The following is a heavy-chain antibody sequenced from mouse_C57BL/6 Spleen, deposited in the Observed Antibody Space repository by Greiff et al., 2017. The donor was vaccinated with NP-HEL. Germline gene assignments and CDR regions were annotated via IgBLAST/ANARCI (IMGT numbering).Heavy chain of an antibody. CDR2: INPYNGGT. Sequence: EVQLQQSGPVLVKPGASVKMSCKASGYTFTDYYMNWVKQSHGKSLEWIGVINPYNGGTSYNQKFKCKATLTVDKSSSTAYMELNSLTSEDSAVYYCARDYGSIWFAYWGQGTLVTVSA. CDR1: GYTFTDYY. CDR3: ARDYGSIWFAY. V-gene: IGHV1-19*01. J-gene: IGHJ3*01. D-gene: IGHD1-1*01.